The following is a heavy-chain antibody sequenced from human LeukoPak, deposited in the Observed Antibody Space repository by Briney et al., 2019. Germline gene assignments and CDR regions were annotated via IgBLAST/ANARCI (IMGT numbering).Heavy chain of an antibody. CDR3: AKARPMIVVVTDFDY. CDR1: GFTFSSYG. J-gene: IGHJ4*02. Sequence: PGGSLRLSCAASGFTFSSYGMHWVRQAPGKGLEWVAFIRYDGSNKYYADSVKGRFTISRDNSKNTLYLQMNSLRAEDTAVYYCAKARPMIVVVTDFDYWGQGTLVTVSS. D-gene: IGHD3-22*01. CDR2: IRYDGSNK. V-gene: IGHV3-30*02.